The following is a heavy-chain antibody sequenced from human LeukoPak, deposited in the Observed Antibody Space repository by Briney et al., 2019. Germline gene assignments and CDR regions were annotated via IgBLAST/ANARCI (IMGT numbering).Heavy chain of an antibody. V-gene: IGHV4-34*01. Sequence: PSETLSLTCAVYGGSFSGYYWSWIRQPPGKGLEWIGEINHSGSTNYNPSLKSRVTISVDTSKNQFSLKLSSVTAADTAVYYCARRGLRWFDPWGQGTLVTVSS. D-gene: IGHD2-15*01. CDR3: ARRGLRWFDP. J-gene: IGHJ5*02. CDR2: INHSGST. CDR1: GGSFSGYY.